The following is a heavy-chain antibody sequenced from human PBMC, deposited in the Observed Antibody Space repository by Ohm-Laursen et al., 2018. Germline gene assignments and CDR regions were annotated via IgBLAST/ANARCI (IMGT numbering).Heavy chain of an antibody. CDR2: IYHTGST. J-gene: IGHJ4*02. CDR1: GYSISSGYY. V-gene: IGHV4-38-2*02. CDR3: AGRGY. Sequence: TLSLTCTVSGYSISSGYYWGWIRQPPGKGLEWIGIIYHTGSTYYNPSLKSRVTMSVDTSKNQFSLKLSSVTAADTAVYYCAGRGYWGQGTLVTVSS.